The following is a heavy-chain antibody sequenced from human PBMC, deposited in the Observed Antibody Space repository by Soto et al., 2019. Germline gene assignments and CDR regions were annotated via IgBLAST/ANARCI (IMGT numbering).Heavy chain of an antibody. V-gene: IGHV1-2*02. CDR3: ARDRAIAARLVWFDP. J-gene: IGHJ5*02. Sequence: QVQLVQSGAEVKKPGASVKVSCKASGYTFTGYYMHWVRQAPGQGLEWMGWINPNSGGTNYAQKFQGRVPMTRDTSISTAYMELSRLRSDDTAVYYCARDRAIAARLVWFDPWGQGTLVTVSS. D-gene: IGHD6-6*01. CDR1: GYTFTGYY. CDR2: INPNSGGT.